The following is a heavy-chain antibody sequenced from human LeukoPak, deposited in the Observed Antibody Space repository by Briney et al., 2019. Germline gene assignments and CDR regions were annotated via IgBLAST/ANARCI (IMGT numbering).Heavy chain of an antibody. D-gene: IGHD1-20*01. V-gene: IGHV3-21*01. CDR3: ARVKALSGTTTGGMDV. J-gene: IGHJ6*02. CDR1: GFTFSNYA. Sequence: PGGSLRLSCAASGFTFSNYAMNWVRQAPGKGLEWVSSISASSSFTYYADSVKGRFTISRDNAKNSLYLQMNSLRAEDTAIYYCARVKALSGTTTGGMDVWGQGTTVTVSS. CDR2: ISASSSFT.